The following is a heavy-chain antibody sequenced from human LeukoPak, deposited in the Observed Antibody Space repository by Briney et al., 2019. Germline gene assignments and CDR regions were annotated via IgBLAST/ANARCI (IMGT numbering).Heavy chain of an antibody. CDR3: ARQRRVNYYDSSGYLDY. Sequence: GESLKISCKGSGYSFTSYWIGWVRQMPGKGLEWMGIIYPGGSDTRYSPSFQGQVTISADKSISTAYLQWSSLKASDTAMYYCARQRRVNYYDSSGYLDYWGQGTLVTVSS. CDR2: IYPGGSDT. J-gene: IGHJ4*02. CDR1: GYSFTSYW. D-gene: IGHD3-22*01. V-gene: IGHV5-51*01.